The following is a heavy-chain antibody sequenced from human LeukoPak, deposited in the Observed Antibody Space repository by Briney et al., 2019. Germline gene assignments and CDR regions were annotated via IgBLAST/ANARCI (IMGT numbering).Heavy chain of an antibody. D-gene: IGHD2-2*02. CDR2: ISSSGSAI. V-gene: IGHV3-48*03. CDR1: GFTFSSYG. J-gene: IGHJ4*02. Sequence: GGSLRLSCAASGFTFSSYGMNWVRQAPGKGLEWVSKISSSGSAIYYADSVKGRFTISRDNAKSTLYLQMNSLRAEDTAVYYCAKRYCSSTSCYRVDYWGQGTLVTVSS. CDR3: AKRYCSSTSCYRVDY.